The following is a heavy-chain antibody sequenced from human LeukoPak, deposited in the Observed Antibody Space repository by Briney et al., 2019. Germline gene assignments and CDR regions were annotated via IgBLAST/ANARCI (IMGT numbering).Heavy chain of an antibody. Sequence: PSGTLSLTCGVSGGSISGTNWWSWVRQPPGQGLEWIGEISLAGQTNYNPSLKSRVTLSVDTSKNQFSLKLSSVTAADTAVYYCAREGTSGTHLNWFDPWGQGTLSPSPQ. CDR1: GGSISGTNW. J-gene: IGHJ5*02. D-gene: IGHD1-1*01. CDR3: AREGTSGTHLNWFDP. CDR2: ISLAGQT. V-gene: IGHV4-4*02.